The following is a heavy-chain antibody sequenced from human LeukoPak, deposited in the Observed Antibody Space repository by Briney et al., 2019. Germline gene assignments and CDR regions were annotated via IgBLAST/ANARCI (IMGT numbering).Heavy chain of an antibody. CDR1: GYSSTNYG. D-gene: IGHD2-2*01. V-gene: IGHV1-18*01. J-gene: IGHJ5*02. CDR2: IHIYRGNT. CDR3: ARDRIVVVPAAAYNWFDP. Sequence: ASVKVSCKASGYSSTNYGISWVRQAPGQGLEWMGWIHIYRGNTNYAQKFQGRVTMTTDTSTSTVYMEVRGLRSDDTAMYYCARDRIVVVPAAAYNWFDPWGQGTLVTVSS.